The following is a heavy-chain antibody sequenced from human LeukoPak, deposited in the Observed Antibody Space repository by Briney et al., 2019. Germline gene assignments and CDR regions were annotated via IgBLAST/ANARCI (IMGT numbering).Heavy chain of an antibody. CDR2: ISGSGSST. J-gene: IGHJ6*03. Sequence: GGSLRLSCAVSGFTFDEYGMSWVRQAPGKGLEWVSGISGSGSSTYYADSVKGRFTISRDNSKNTLYLQMNSLRAEDTAVYYCAKDRRGEGGYYYYMDVWGKGTTVTISS. CDR3: AKDRRGEGGYYYYMDV. V-gene: IGHV3-23*01. CDR1: GFTFDEYG. D-gene: IGHD2-21*01.